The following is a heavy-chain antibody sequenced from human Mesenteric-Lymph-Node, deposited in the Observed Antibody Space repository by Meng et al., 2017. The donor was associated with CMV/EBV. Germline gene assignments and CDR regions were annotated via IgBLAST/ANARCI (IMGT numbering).Heavy chain of an antibody. CDR2: ISYDGSNK. D-gene: IGHD6-13*01. CDR1: GLTFSSYA. J-gene: IGHJ4*02. Sequence: GGSLRLSCAASGLTFSSYAMHWVRQAPGKGLEWVAVISYDGSNKYYADSVKGRFTISRDNSKNTLYLQMNSLRAEDTAVYYCARGLVISSSWSCWGQGTLVTVSS. V-gene: IGHV3-30*04. CDR3: ARGLVISSSWSC.